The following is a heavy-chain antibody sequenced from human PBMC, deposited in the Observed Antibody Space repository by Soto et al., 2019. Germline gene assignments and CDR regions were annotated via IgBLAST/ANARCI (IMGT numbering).Heavy chain of an antibody. CDR1: GYTFTGYY. CDR2: INPNSGGT. J-gene: IGHJ6*02. D-gene: IGHD6-6*01. V-gene: IGHV1-2*04. CDR3: AREGPYSSSSTKIYGMDV. Sequence: ASVKVSCKASGYTFTGYYMHWVRQAPGQGLEWMGWINPNSGGTNYAQKFQGWVTMTRDTSISTAYMELSRLRSDDTAVYYCAREGPYSSSSTKIYGMDVWGQGTTVTVSS.